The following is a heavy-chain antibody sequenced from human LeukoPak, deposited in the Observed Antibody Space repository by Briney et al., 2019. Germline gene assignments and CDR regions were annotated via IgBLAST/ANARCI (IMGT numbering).Heavy chain of an antibody. J-gene: IGHJ4*02. D-gene: IGHD6-19*01. CDR2: IYYSGST. V-gene: IGHV4-39*01. CDR1: GGSISSSSYY. Sequence: SETLSLTCTVSGGSISSSSYYWGWIRQPPGKGLEWIGSIYYSGSTYYNPSLKSRVTISVDTSKNQFSLKLSSVTAADTAVYYCARHGRYSSGWFRVDYWGQGTLVTVSS. CDR3: ARHGRYSSGWFRVDY.